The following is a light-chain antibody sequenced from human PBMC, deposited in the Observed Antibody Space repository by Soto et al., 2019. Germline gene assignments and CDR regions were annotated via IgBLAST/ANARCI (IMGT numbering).Light chain of an antibody. Sequence: EILLTPSPATLSLSPGEIATLSCRASQSVSSNLAWYQQKPGQAPRLLIYGASTRATGIPARFSGSGSGTEFTLTISSLQSEDFAVYYCQQYNNGPPETFGQGTKVDIK. CDR3: QQYNNGPPET. J-gene: IGKJ1*01. CDR1: QSVSSN. CDR2: GAS. V-gene: IGKV3-15*01.